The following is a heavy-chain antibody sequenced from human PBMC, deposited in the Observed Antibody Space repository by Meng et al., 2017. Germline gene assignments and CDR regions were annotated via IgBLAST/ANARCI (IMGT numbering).Heavy chain of an antibody. J-gene: IGHJ4*02. V-gene: IGHV1-18*01. CDR2: INVYSGIT. Sequence: AQPVQSGAVVKKPGASVKVSCDTSGYTLSSDGFAWVRQTPEQGLEWLGWINVYSGITNYAQKFQGRVTMTTDTSTRTGYMELTSLTSDDTATYYCATRGNPYLNCWGQGTLVTVSS. CDR3: ATRGNPYLNC. CDR1: GYTLSSDG.